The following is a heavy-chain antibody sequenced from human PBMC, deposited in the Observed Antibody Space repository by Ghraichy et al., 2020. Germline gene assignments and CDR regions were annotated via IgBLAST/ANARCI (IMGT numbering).Heavy chain of an antibody. CDR2: ISYDGSNK. CDR1: GFTFSSYD. V-gene: IGHV3-30*04. Sequence: GGSLRLSCAASGFTFSSYDMHWVRQAPGKGLEWVAVISYDGSNKYYADSVKGRFTISRDNSKNTLYLQMNSLRAEDTAVYYCARSIVVVPAAMIHYGMDVWGQGTTVTVSS. CDR3: ARSIVVVPAAMIHYGMDV. D-gene: IGHD2-2*01. J-gene: IGHJ6*02.